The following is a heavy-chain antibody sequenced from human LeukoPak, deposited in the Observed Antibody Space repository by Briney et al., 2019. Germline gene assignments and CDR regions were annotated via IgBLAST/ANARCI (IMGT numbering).Heavy chain of an antibody. CDR1: GVSISGFY. D-gene: IGHD2-21*01. CDR2: IYYSGST. J-gene: IGHJ4*02. Sequence: SETLSLTCTVSGVSISGFYWNWIRQPPGKGLEWIGYIYYSGSTNYNPSLKSRVTISVATSKNQCSLKLSSVTAADTAVYYCARGVVIAPQTFDYWGQGTLVTVSS. CDR3: ARGVVIAPQTFDY. V-gene: IGHV4-59*01.